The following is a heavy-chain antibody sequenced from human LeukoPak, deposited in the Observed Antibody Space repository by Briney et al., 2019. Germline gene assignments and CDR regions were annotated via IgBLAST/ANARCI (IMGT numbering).Heavy chain of an antibody. CDR3: ATPEAAAGGEDY. V-gene: IGHV4-39*01. CDR2: IYYSGST. D-gene: IGHD6-13*01. Sequence: PSETLSLTCTVSGGSISSSSYYWGWIRQPPGKGLEWIGSIYYSGSTYYNPSLKSRVTISVDTSKNQFSLKLSSVTAADTAVYYCATPEAAAGGEDYWGQGTLVTVSS. J-gene: IGHJ4*02. CDR1: GGSISSSSYY.